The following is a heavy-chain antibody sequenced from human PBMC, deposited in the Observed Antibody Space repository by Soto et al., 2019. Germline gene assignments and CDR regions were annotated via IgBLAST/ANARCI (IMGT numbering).Heavy chain of an antibody. V-gene: IGHV2-5*02. CDR3: AHSHSITMVRGVIIPYFDY. D-gene: IGHD3-10*01. CDR1: GFSLSTSGVG. Sequence: QITLKESGPTLVKPTQTLTLTCTFSGFSLSTSGVGVGWIRQPPGKALEWLALIYWDDDKRYSPSLKSRLTITQDTSKNHVVRTMTNMDPVDTATYYCAHSHSITMVRGVIIPYFDYWGQGTLVTVSS. J-gene: IGHJ4*02. CDR2: IYWDDDK.